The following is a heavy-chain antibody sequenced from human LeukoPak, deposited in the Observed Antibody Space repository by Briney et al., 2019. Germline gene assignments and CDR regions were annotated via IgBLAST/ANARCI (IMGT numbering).Heavy chain of an antibody. V-gene: IGHV4-59*01. CDR3: ARLRGSGWYIDY. CDR2: IYYSGST. D-gene: IGHD6-19*01. J-gene: IGHJ4*02. Sequence: SETLSLTCTVSGGSISSYYWSWIRQPPGKGLEWIGYIYYSGSTNYNPSLKSRVTISVDTSKNQFSLKLSSVTAADTAVYYCARLRGSGWYIDYWGQGTLVTVSS. CDR1: GGSISSYY.